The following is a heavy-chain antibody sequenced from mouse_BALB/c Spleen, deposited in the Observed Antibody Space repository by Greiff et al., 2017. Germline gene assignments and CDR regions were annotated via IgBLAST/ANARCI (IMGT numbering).Heavy chain of an antibody. CDR1: GFAFSSYD. J-gene: IGHJ2*01. CDR2: ISSGGGST. Sequence: EVKLMESGGGLVKPGGSLKLSCAASGFAFSSYDMSWVRQTPEKRLEWVAYISSGGGSTYYPDTVKGRFTISSDNAKNTLYLQRSSLKSEDTAMFYCARHTNWDRYYLDYWGQGTTLTVSS. V-gene: IGHV5-12-1*01. CDR3: ARHTNWDRYYLDY. D-gene: IGHD4-1*01.